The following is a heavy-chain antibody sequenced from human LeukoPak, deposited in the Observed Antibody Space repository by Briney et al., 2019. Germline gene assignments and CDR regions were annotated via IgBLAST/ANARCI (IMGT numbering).Heavy chain of an antibody. Sequence: SQTLSLTCTVSGGSISSGGYYWSWIRQHPGKGLEWIGYIYYSGSTYYNPSLKSRVTISVDTSKNQFPLKLSSVTAADTAVYYCARALSGDIVVVPASFDPWGQGTLVTVSS. V-gene: IGHV4-31*03. CDR3: ARALSGDIVVVPASFDP. J-gene: IGHJ5*02. CDR2: IYYSGST. CDR1: GGSISSGGYY. D-gene: IGHD2-2*01.